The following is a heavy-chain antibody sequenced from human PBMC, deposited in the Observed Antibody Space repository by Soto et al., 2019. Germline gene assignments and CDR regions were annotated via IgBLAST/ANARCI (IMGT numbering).Heavy chain of an antibody. CDR1: GGSISSGDYY. J-gene: IGHJ4*02. Sequence: SETLSLTCTVSGGSISSGDYYWSWIRQPPGKGLEWIGYIYYSGSTYYNPSLKSRVTISVDTSKNQFSLKLSSVTAADTAVYYCARGSPLLRFLLRHWGQGTLVTVSS. D-gene: IGHD3-3*01. V-gene: IGHV4-30-4*01. CDR2: IYYSGST. CDR3: ARGSPLLRFLLRH.